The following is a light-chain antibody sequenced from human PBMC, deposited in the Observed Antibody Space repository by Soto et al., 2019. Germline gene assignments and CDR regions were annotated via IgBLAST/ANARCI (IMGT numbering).Light chain of an antibody. J-gene: IGKJ3*01. V-gene: IGKV3-15*01. CDR2: GAS. Sequence: EIVMTQSPATLSVSPGERATLSCRASQSVSSNLAWYQQKPGQAHRLLIYGASTRATGIPARFSGSGSGTEFTLTISSLQSEEFAVYYCQQYNNWPPGTFGPGTKVDIK. CDR1: QSVSSN. CDR3: QQYNNWPPGT.